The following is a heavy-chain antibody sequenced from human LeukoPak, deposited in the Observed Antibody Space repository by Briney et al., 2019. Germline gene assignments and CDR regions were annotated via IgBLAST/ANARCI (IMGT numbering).Heavy chain of an antibody. CDR1: GGSFSGYY. D-gene: IGHD3-9*01. CDR3: ASRRRRYFDWDSYYYYGMDV. Sequence: PSQTLSLTCAVYGGSFSGYYWSWIRQPPGEGLEWIGEINHSGSTNYNPSLKSRVTISVDTSKNQFSLKLSSVTAADTAVYYCASRRRRYFDWDSYYYYGMDVWGQGTTVTVSS. V-gene: IGHV4-34*01. J-gene: IGHJ6*02. CDR2: INHSGST.